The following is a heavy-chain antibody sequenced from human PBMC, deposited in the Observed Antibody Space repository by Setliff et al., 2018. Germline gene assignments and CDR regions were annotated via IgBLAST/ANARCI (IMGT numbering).Heavy chain of an antibody. Sequence: GASVKVSCKASGGSFNTYAISWVRQAPGQGLEWLGGIIPVFGATSYAQKFQGRLTITTDKPTTTAYMELSSLRSDDTAVYYCATEGGSTITRHYMDVWGKGTTVTVSS. CDR3: ATEGGSTITRHYMDV. CDR1: GGSFNTYA. CDR2: IIPVFGAT. D-gene: IGHD4-4*01. J-gene: IGHJ6*03. V-gene: IGHV1-69*05.